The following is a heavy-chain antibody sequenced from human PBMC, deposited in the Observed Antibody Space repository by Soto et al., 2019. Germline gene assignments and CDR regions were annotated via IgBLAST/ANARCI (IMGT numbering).Heavy chain of an antibody. CDR1: GGSFSGYY. V-gene: IGHV4-34*01. D-gene: IGHD6-19*01. CDR2: INHSGST. Sequence: TSETLSLTCAVYGGSFSGYYWSWIRQPPGKGLEWIGEINHSGSTNYNPSLKSRVTISVDTSKNQFSLKLSSVTAADTAVYYCAEHLYSSGWYRDYWGQGTLVTVSS. J-gene: IGHJ4*02. CDR3: AEHLYSSGWYRDY.